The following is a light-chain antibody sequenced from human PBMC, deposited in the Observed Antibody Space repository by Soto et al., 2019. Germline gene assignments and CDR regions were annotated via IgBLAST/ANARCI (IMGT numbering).Light chain of an antibody. J-gene: IGKJ3*01. CDR3: QHFDSLPLS. CDR2: DAS. CDR1: QDISNY. V-gene: IGKV1-33*01. Sequence: DIQMTQSPPSLSASVGATLTITCQASQDISNYLNWYQQKLGKAPKLLIYDASNLEPGVPSRFSGSGSGTDFTLTSTSLQPEDSATYYCQHFDSLPLSFGPGTEVQIK.